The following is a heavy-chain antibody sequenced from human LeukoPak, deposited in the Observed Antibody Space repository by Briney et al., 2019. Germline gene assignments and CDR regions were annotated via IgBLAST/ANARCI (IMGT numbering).Heavy chain of an antibody. V-gene: IGHV3-53*01. D-gene: IGHD3-3*01. CDR2: IYSGGST. J-gene: IGHJ5*02. CDR3: AKRDFWNWFDP. Sequence: PGGSLRLSCAASGFTVSSNYMSWVRQAPGKGLEWVSVIYSGGSTYYADSVKGRFTISRDNSKNTLYLQMNSLRAEDTAVYYCAKRDFWNWFDPWGQGTLVTVSS. CDR1: GFTVSSNY.